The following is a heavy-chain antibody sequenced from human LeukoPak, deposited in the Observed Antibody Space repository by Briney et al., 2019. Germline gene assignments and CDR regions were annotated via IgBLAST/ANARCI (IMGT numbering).Heavy chain of an antibody. CDR1: GFTFSAYA. Sequence: GGSLRLSCAASGFTFSAYAMSWVRQAPGKGLEWVSAISRSGSSTDYADSVKGRFTISRDNSKNTLYLQMNSLRPEDTAIYYCAKGGDILTGYYLYWYFDLWGRGTLVTVSS. V-gene: IGHV3-23*01. D-gene: IGHD3-9*01. CDR3: AKGGDILTGYYLYWYFDL. J-gene: IGHJ2*01. CDR2: ISRSGSST.